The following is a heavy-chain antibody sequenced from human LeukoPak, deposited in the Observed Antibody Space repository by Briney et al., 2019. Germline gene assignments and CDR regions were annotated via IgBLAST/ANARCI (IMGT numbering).Heavy chain of an antibody. J-gene: IGHJ3*02. CDR2: ISSSGSTI. CDR3: ARGYSNYGYAFDI. V-gene: IGHV3-48*03. D-gene: IGHD4-11*01. Sequence: GGSLRLSCAASGFTFSSYEMNWVRQAPGKGLEWVSYISSSGSTIYYADSVKGRFTISRDNAKNSLYLQMNSLRAEDTAVYYCARGYSNYGYAFDIWGQGTMVTVSS. CDR1: GFTFSSYE.